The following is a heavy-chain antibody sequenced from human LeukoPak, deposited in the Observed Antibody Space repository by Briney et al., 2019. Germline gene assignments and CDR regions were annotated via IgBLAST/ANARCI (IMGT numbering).Heavy chain of an antibody. D-gene: IGHD4-17*01. V-gene: IGHV4-30-4*01. CDR1: GGSISSGDYY. CDR3: AREVSRWPYYFDY. Sequence: PQTLSLTCTVSGGSISSGDYYWSWIRQPPGKGLEWIGYIYYSGSTYYNPSLKSRVTISVDTSKNQFSLKLSSVTAADTAVYYCAREVSRWPYYFDYWGQGTLVTVFS. CDR2: IYYSGST. J-gene: IGHJ4*02.